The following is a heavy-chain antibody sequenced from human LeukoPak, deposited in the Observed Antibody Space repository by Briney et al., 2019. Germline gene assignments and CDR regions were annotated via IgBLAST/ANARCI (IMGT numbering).Heavy chain of an antibody. CDR2: ISSSSSYT. D-gene: IGHD5-12*01. CDR3: ARDSGYSGYSDY. V-gene: IGHV3-21*04. J-gene: IGHJ4*02. Sequence: PGGSLRLSCAASGFTFSSYSMNWVRQAPGKGLEWVSSISSSSSYTDYADSVKGRFTISRDNAKNSLNLQMNSLRAEDTAVYYCARDSGYSGYSDYWGQGTLVTVSS. CDR1: GFTFSSYS.